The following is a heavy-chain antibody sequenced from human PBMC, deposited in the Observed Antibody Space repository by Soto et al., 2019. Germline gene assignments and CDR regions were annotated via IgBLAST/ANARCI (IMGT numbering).Heavy chain of an antibody. CDR2: IYYSGNT. V-gene: IGHV4-30-4*01. CDR1: GGSIRSAHYY. J-gene: IGHJ6*02. D-gene: IGHD3-3*01. CDR3: GRLISDFSNGATPYGVDV. Sequence: SETLSLTXTVSGGSIRSAHYYWSWIRQPPGKGLEWIGYIYYSGNTYYTPSLKSRLTISVDASKNQFSLKLTSVTAADTAVYYCGRLISDFSNGATPYGVDVWGPGTTVTVSS.